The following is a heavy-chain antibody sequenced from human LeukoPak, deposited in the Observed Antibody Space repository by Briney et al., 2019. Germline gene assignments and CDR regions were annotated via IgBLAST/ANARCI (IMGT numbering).Heavy chain of an antibody. Sequence: GGSLRLSCEASGFTISNYWMSWVRRAPGKGLEWVANIKQDGSEKFYANSVEGRFTISSDNAKNSLFLQMNNLRVEDTAVYYCARDLREWVGGPNFDCWGQGTLVTVSS. CDR1: GFTISNYW. CDR2: IKQDGSEK. CDR3: ARDLREWVGGPNFDC. V-gene: IGHV3-7*01. D-gene: IGHD3-3*01. J-gene: IGHJ4*02.